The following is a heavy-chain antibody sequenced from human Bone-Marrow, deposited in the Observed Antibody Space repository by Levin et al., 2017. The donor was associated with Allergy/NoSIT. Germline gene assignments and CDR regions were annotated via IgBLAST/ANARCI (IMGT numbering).Heavy chain of an antibody. CDR1: GITFNTAW. CDR3: VTDFVEYSAY. V-gene: IGHV3-15*01. D-gene: IGHD4-11*01. CDR2: IKSRNDGGTT. J-gene: IGHJ4*02. Sequence: GGSLRLSCAASGITFNTAWMSWVRQAPGKGLEWVGRIKSRNDGGTTDYAAPVKGSFTVSRDDSRNTLFLQMSSLRAEETAVYYCVTDFVEYSAYWGQGTLVTVSS.